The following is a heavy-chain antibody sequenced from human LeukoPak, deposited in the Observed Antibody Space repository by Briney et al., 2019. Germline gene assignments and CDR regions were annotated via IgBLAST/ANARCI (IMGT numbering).Heavy chain of an antibody. CDR3: ARGAIVAPDH. V-gene: IGHV3-7*04. D-gene: IGHD5-12*01. CDR2: IKQDGSEK. J-gene: IGHJ5*02. Sequence: GGSLRLSCTASGFTFSRYWMSWVRQAPGKGLEGVGNIKQDGSEKYYVDSVKGRFTISRDNAKNSLYLQMNSLRAEDTAVYYCARGAIVAPDHWGQGTLVTVSS. CDR1: GFTFSRYW.